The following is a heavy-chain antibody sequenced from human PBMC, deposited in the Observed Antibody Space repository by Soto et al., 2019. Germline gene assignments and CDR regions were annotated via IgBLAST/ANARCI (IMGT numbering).Heavy chain of an antibody. Sequence: SETLSLTCTVSGGSFSNYYWSWIRQPPGKGLEWIGFIFYSGSSNYNPSLRSRVTISVDTSKNQFSLKLSSVTATDTAVYFCARFYDSSGSFDYWGQGTLVTVSS. CDR1: GGSFSNYY. J-gene: IGHJ4*02. V-gene: IGHV4-59*08. CDR3: ARFYDSSGSFDY. D-gene: IGHD3-22*01. CDR2: IFYSGSS.